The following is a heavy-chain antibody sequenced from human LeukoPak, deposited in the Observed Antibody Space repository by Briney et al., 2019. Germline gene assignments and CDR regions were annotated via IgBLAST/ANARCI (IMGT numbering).Heavy chain of an antibody. CDR2: ISSSGANA. V-gene: IGHV3-23*01. CDR3: AKDMELAS. Sequence: GGSLTLSCAASGXTFRDAAVTWVRQAPGKGLEWVSLISSSGANAYYADSVKGRFTISRDNSKNTLYLQMNNLRGEDTAEYYCAKDMELASWGQGTLVTVSS. D-gene: IGHD1-26*01. J-gene: IGHJ5*02. CDR1: GXTFRDAA.